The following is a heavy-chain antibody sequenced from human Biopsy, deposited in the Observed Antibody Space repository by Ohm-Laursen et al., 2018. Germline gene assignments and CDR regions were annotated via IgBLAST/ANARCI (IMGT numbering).Heavy chain of an antibody. J-gene: IGHJ4*02. CDR1: GFRFDDYA. V-gene: IGHV3-9*01. Sequence: SLRLSCAASGFRFDDYAMQWVGQAPGKGLEWVSGISWSSGTIGYADSVKGRFTVSRDNAKNSLFLQMNSLRVEDTALYYCVKSAYSSGFWEASDYWGQGTLVTVSS. D-gene: IGHD6-19*01. CDR3: VKSAYSSGFWEASDY. CDR2: ISWSSGTI.